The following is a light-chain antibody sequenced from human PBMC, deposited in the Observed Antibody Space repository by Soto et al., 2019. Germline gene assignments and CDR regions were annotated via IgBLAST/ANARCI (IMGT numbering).Light chain of an antibody. CDR2: DAS. V-gene: IGKV1-5*01. Sequence: IQRTRCLSNLSASVGERVSVAFRASQSIANWLAWYQHKPGKAPKLLIYDASSLESGVPSTFSGNGYGTDFTFTISSLQPDDFATYYCQQYNSYSWTFGQGTKVDIK. J-gene: IGKJ1*01. CDR1: QSIANW. CDR3: QQYNSYSWT.